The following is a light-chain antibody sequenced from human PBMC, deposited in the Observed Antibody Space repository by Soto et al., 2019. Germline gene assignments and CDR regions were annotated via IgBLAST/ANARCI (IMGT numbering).Light chain of an antibody. V-gene: IGLV2-23*02. Sequence: QSALTQPASVSGSPGQSITISCTGTSSDVGSYNLVSWFQQHPGKAPKLMIYEVSKRPPGVSNRFSGSKSGNTASLTISGLQAEDEADYYCCSYAGSRTFVFGTGTKLTVL. CDR2: EVS. CDR1: SSDVGSYNL. CDR3: CSYAGSRTFV. J-gene: IGLJ1*01.